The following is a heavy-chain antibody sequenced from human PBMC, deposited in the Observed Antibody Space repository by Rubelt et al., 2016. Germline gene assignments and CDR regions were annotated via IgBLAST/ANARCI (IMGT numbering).Heavy chain of an antibody. J-gene: IGHJ5*02. CDR3: GRHGSGSRGWFDP. CDR2: IYDSGST. V-gene: IGHV4-59*08. CDR1: GGSISSYY. D-gene: IGHD1-26*01. Sequence: QVQLQESGPGLVKPSETLSLTCTVSGGSISSYYWSWIRQPPGKGLEWIGYIYDSGSTNYNPSLKSRVTISVDTSKNQFSLKLSSVTAADTAVYYCGRHGSGSRGWFDPWGQGTLVTVSS.